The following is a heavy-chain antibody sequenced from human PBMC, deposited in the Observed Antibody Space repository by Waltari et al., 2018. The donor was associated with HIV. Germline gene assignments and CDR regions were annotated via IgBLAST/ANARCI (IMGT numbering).Heavy chain of an antibody. CDR2: INRKTGDT. CDR1: GHAFTGFY. D-gene: IGHD3-10*01. J-gene: IGHJ4*02. V-gene: IGHV1-2*02. Sequence: QVQLVESGAEVKKPGASLKVSCKASGHAFTGFYIHWVRQAPGQGLEWVGWINRKTGDTNVARKVQCRVSRTRDTSIITAYKVLSRLTADDTAVYYCARDPSYGFGENDYWGQGTLFTVSS. CDR3: ARDPSYGFGENDY.